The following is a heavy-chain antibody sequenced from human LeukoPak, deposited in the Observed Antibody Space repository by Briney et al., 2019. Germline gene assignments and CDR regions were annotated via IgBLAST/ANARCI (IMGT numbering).Heavy chain of an antibody. CDR1: GFTFSSYW. J-gene: IGHJ4*02. CDR2: IKQDGSEK. CDR3: ARDCLSYYRDY. D-gene: IGHD3-10*01. V-gene: IGHV3-7*01. Sequence: GGSLGPSCAASGFTFSSYWMSWVRQAPGKGLEWVANIKQDGSEKYYVDSVKGRFTISRDNAKNSLYLQMNSLRAEDTAVYYCARDCLSYYRDYWGQGTLVTVSS.